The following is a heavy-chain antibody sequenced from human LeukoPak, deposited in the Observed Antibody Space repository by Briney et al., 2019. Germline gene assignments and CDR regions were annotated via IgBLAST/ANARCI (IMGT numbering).Heavy chain of an antibody. CDR2: IIPIFGTA. CDR1: GGTFSSYA. D-gene: IGHD6-13*01. V-gene: IGHV1-69*13. J-gene: IGHJ3*02. Sequence: SVTVSCKASGGTFSSYAISWVRQAPGQGLEWMGGIIPIFGTANYAQKFQGRVTITADESTSTAYMELSSLRSEDTAVYYCASGIAAAGLFDIWGQGTMVTVSS. CDR3: ASGIAAAGLFDI.